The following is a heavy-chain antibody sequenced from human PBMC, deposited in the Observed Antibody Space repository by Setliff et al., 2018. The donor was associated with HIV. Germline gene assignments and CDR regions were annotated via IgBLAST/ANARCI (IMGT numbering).Heavy chain of an antibody. CDR3: ARGDQLGLPI. CDR2: INHSGST. J-gene: IGHJ3*02. V-gene: IGHV4-34*01. CDR1: GGSFSDDS. Sequence: SETLSLTCAVYGGSFSDDSWNWIRQPPGKGLEWIGEINHSGSTDYNPSLKSRVTISVDTSKKQFSLNLSSVTAADTAVYYCARGDQLGLPIWGQGTKVAVSS. D-gene: IGHD3-3*02.